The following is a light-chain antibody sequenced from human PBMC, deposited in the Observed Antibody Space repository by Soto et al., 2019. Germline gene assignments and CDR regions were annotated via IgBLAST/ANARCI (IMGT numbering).Light chain of an antibody. CDR1: QSVSNNY. J-gene: IGKJ4*01. CDR3: QQRANWPLT. V-gene: IGKV3D-20*02. CDR2: GAS. Sequence: EIVLTQSPCTLSLSPGERATLSCRTSQSVSNNYLAWYQQKPGQAPRLLIYGASSRATGIPDRFSGSGSGTDFTLSISRLEPEDFAVYYCQQRANWPLTFGGGTKVDIK.